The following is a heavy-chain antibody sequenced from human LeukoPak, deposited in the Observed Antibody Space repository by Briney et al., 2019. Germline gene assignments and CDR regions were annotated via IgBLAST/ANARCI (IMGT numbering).Heavy chain of an antibody. CDR2: ISGSGGSS. J-gene: IGHJ4*02. V-gene: IGHV3-23*01. CDR1: GFTFSSYG. D-gene: IGHD3-10*01. CDR3: ANSLLWFGGIDY. Sequence: GGSLRLSCAASGFTFSSYGLHWVRQAPGKGLEWVSAISGSGGSSYYADSVKGRFTISRDNSKNTLYLQMNSLRAEDTAVYYCANSLLWFGGIDYWGQGTLVTVSS.